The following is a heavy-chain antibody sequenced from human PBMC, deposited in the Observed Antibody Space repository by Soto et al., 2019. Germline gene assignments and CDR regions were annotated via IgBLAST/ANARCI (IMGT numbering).Heavy chain of an antibody. Sequence: QVQLQQWGAGLLKPSETLSLTCAVYGGSFTGYSWTWVRQPPGKGLEWIGEINRGGGTTYNPSLNSRVTISVDTSKNQFSLKLTSVTAADTAVYYCARGRRGRTSTWSDFWGKGTLVTVSS. D-gene: IGHD6-13*01. CDR2: INRGGGT. CDR3: ARGRRGRTSTWSDF. J-gene: IGHJ4*02. V-gene: IGHV4-34*01. CDR1: GGSFTGYS.